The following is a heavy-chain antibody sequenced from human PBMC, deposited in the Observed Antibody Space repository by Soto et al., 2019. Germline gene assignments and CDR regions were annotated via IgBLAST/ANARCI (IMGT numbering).Heavy chain of an antibody. CDR1: GGTFSSYG. J-gene: IGHJ6*02. V-gene: IGHV1-18*01. D-gene: IGHD6-19*01. CDR3: AREIAVAGTGPDYYYGMDV. CDR2: ISAYNGNT. Sequence: ASVKVSCKASGGTFSSYGISWVRQAPGQGLEWMGWISAYNGNTNYAQKLQGRVTMTTDTSTSTAYMELRSLRSDDTAVYYCAREIAVAGTGPDYYYGMDVWGQGTTVTVSS.